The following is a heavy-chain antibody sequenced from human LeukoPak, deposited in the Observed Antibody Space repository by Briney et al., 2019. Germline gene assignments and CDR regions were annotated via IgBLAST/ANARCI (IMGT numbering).Heavy chain of an antibody. V-gene: IGHV4-39*01. CDR2: IYYSGST. CDR3: ARRGIQLWLRGGYFDY. Sequence: PSETLSLTCTVSGGSISSGDYYWGWIRQPPGKGLEWIGSIYYSGSTYYNPSLKSRVTISVDTSKNQFSLKLSSVTAADTAVYYCARRGIQLWLRGGYFDYWGQGTLVTVSS. J-gene: IGHJ4*02. CDR1: GGSISSGDYY. D-gene: IGHD5-18*01.